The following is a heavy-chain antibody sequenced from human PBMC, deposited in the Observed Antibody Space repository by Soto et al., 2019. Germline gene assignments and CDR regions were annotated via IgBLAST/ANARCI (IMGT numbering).Heavy chain of an antibody. J-gene: IGHJ6*02. CDR2: MNPNSGNT. V-gene: IGHV1-8*01. Sequence: ASVKVSCKASGYTFTSYDINWVRQATGQGLEWMGWMNPNSGNTGYAQKFQGRVTMTRNTSISTAYMVLCSLCSEDTSVYYCARVGDIVLVPAASDYYYYYGMDVWGQGTTVTVSS. D-gene: IGHD2-2*01. CDR3: ARVGDIVLVPAASDYYYYYGMDV. CDR1: GYTFTSYD.